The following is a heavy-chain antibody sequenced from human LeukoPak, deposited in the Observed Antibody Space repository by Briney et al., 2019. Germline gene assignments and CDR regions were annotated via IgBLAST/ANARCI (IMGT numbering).Heavy chain of an antibody. Sequence: GGSLRLSCAASGFTFSSYAMSWVRQAPGKGLEWVSAISGSGGSTYYADSVKGRFTISRDNSKNTLYLQMNSLRAEDTAVYYCAKGLGYCSSNSCYGAYYCGMDVWGQGTRVTVSS. V-gene: IGHV3-23*01. CDR1: GFTFSSYA. CDR2: ISGSGGST. J-gene: IGHJ6*02. CDR3: AKGLGYCSSNSCYGAYYCGMDV. D-gene: IGHD2-2*01.